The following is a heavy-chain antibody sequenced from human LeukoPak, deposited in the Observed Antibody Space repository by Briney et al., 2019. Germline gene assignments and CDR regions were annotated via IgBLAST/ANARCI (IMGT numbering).Heavy chain of an antibody. CDR1: GGSISSYY. Sequence: ASETLSLTCTVSGGSISSYYWSWIRQPPGKGLEWIGYIYYSGSTSYNPSLKSRVTMSVDTSKNQFSLKLSSVTAADTAVYYCARGRYYYDSSGYYNWFDPWGQGTLVTVSS. CDR3: ARGRYYYDSSGYYNWFDP. V-gene: IGHV4-59*12. D-gene: IGHD3-22*01. J-gene: IGHJ5*02. CDR2: IYYSGST.